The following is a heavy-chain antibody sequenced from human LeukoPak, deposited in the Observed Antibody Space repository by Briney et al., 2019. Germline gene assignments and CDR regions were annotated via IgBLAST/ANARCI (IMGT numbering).Heavy chain of an antibody. D-gene: IGHD6-6*01. J-gene: IGHJ4*02. Sequence: GGSLRLSCTASGFTFSDYYMSWIRQAPGKGLEWVSYISSSGNSISYADSVKGRFTISRDNAKNSLYLQMNSLRAEDTAVYYCARADDSSSGYFDYWGQGTLVTVSS. CDR1: GFTFSDYY. V-gene: IGHV3-11*04. CDR3: ARADDSSSGYFDY. CDR2: ISSSGNSI.